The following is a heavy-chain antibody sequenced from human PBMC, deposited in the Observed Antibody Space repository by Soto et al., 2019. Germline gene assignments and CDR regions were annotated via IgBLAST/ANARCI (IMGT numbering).Heavy chain of an antibody. CDR3: ARTGHDSSGYYYDYYYGMDV. J-gene: IGHJ6*02. Sequence: SETLSLTCTVSGGSISSYYWSWIRQPPGKGLEWIGYIYYSGSTNYNPSLKSRVTISVDTSKNQFSPKLSSVTAADTAVYYCARTGHDSSGYYYDYYYGMDVWGQGTTVTVSS. V-gene: IGHV4-59*01. D-gene: IGHD3-22*01. CDR1: GGSISSYY. CDR2: IYYSGST.